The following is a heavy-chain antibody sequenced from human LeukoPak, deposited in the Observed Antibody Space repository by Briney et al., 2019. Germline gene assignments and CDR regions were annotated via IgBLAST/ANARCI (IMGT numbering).Heavy chain of an antibody. J-gene: IGHJ4*02. CDR2: ISSSSSTI. D-gene: IGHD3-9*01. CDR1: GFTFSSYS. CDR3: AKGWAGYYDILTGYWFDY. V-gene: IGHV3-48*01. Sequence: GGSLRLSCAASGFTFSSYSMNWVRQAPGKGLEWVSYISSSSSTIYYADSVKGRFTISRDNAKNTLYLQMNSLRAEDTAVYYCAKGWAGYYDILTGYWFDYWGQGTLVTVSS.